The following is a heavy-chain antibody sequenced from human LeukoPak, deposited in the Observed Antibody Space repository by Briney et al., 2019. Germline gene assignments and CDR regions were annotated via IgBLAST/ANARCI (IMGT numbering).Heavy chain of an antibody. Sequence: GASVTVSCKASGYTFTGYYMHWVRQAPGQGLEWMGWINPNSGGTNYAQKFQGRVTMTRDTYISTAYMELSRLRSDDTAVYYCARDLGSGYDYFDYWGQGTLVTVSS. CDR3: ARDLGSGYDYFDY. CDR1: GYTFTGYY. J-gene: IGHJ4*02. D-gene: IGHD5-12*01. V-gene: IGHV1-2*02. CDR2: INPNSGGT.